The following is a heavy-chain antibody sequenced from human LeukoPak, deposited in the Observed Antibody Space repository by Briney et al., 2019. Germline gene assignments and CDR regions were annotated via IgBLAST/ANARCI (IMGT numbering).Heavy chain of an antibody. CDR2: IYTSGST. CDR1: GGSISSGSYY. V-gene: IGHV4-61*02. Sequence: SQTLSLTCTVSGGSISSGSYYWSWIRQPAGKGLEWIGRIYTSGSTNYNPSLKSRVTISVDTSKNQFSLKLSSVTAADTAVYYCAREGGTYYDFWSGYYTPGDAFDIWGQGTMVTVSS. CDR3: AREGGTYYDFWSGYYTPGDAFDI. J-gene: IGHJ3*02. D-gene: IGHD3-3*01.